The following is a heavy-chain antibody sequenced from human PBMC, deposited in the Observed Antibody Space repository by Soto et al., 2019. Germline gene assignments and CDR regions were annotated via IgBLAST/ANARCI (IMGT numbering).Heavy chain of an antibody. D-gene: IGHD6-6*01. J-gene: IGHJ5*01. CDR3: ARDGKYLTSSGTDS. CDR1: GYTFTSHG. V-gene: IGHV1-18*04. Sequence: QVQLVQSGAEMKKPGASVKVSCKASGYTFTSHGISWVRQAPAQGLEWMGWASPHNGETKYAEKFQGRVSLTTETSTTTVYMELRSLTSDDTAVYYCARDGKYLTSSGTDSWGQGTLVTVSS. CDR2: ASPHNGET.